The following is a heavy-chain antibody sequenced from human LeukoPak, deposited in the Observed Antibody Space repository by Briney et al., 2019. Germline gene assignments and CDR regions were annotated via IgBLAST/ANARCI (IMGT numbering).Heavy chain of an antibody. CDR3: ARGLVLGVGRGYYFDY. V-gene: IGHV1-18*01. Sequence: ASVTVSCKASGYTFTSYGISWVRQAPGQGLEWMGWISAYNGNTNYAQKLQGRVTMTTDTSTSTAYMELRSLRSDDTAVYYCARGLVLGVGRGYYFDYWGQGTLVTVSS. J-gene: IGHJ4*02. D-gene: IGHD3-3*01. CDR2: ISAYNGNT. CDR1: GYTFTSYG.